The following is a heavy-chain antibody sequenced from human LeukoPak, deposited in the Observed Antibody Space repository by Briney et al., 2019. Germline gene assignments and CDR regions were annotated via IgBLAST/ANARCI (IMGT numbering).Heavy chain of an antibody. D-gene: IGHD2-2*01. CDR1: GYTFTGYY. J-gene: IGHJ5*02. CDR2: INPNSGGT. CDR3: ASSFVVVPAAPVNWFDP. V-gene: IGHV1-2*02. Sequence: ASVKVSCKASGYTFTGYYMHWVRQAPGQGLEWMGWINPNSGGTNYAQKFQGRVTMTRDTSISTAYMELSRLRSDDTAVYYCASSFVVVPAAPVNWFDPWGQGTLVTASS.